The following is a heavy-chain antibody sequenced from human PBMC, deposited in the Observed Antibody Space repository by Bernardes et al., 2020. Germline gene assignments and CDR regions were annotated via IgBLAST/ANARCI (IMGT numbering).Heavy chain of an antibody. CDR3: ARTDYGDPFDY. Sequence: SATLSLTCTVSGGSISSYYWSWIRQPPGKGLDWIGYIYYTGSTNYNPSLKSRVTISVDTSKNQFSLKLSSVTAADTAVYYCARTDYGDPFDYWGQGTLVTVSS. V-gene: IGHV4-59*01. CDR1: GGSISSYY. D-gene: IGHD4-17*01. J-gene: IGHJ4*02. CDR2: IYYTGST.